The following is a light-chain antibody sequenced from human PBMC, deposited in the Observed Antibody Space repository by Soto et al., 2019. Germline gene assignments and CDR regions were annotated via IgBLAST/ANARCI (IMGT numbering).Light chain of an antibody. CDR1: QSVSSY. J-gene: IGKJ1*01. V-gene: IGKV3-11*01. CDR2: DAS. Sequence: ENVLTQSPASLSLSPRERATLSCRASQSVSSYLAWYQQKPRQAPRLLIYDASNRATGIPARFSGSGSGTDFTLTISSLEPEDFAVYYCQQRSKWPTFGQGTKV. CDR3: QQRSKWPT.